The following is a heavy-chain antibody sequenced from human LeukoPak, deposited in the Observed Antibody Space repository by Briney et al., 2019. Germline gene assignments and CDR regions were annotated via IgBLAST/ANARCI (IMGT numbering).Heavy chain of an antibody. CDR2: ISHSADLP. V-gene: IGHV3-23*01. D-gene: IGHD6-19*01. J-gene: IGHJ4*02. Sequence: GGSLRLSCAASGFTFSSSAMSWVRQAPGRGLEWLSAISHSADLPFYADSVTGRFTISRDNSKNTFYLQMDSLRAEDTAVYYCASRSPAIAVAGGLDYWGQGTLVTVSS. CDR1: GFTFSSSA. CDR3: ASRSPAIAVAGGLDY.